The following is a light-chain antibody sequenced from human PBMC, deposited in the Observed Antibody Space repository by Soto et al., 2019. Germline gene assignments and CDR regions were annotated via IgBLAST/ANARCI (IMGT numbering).Light chain of an antibody. Sequence: IVMTHSPATLSVSPWERSTLSFRSSQSVSSNLAWYQQRPGQAPRLLISGASSRATGIPDRFSGSGSGTDFTLTISRLEPEDFALYYCQHYAHNSPINFGQGTRLEIK. CDR2: GAS. J-gene: IGKJ5*01. V-gene: IGKV3-20*01. CDR3: QHYAHNSPIN. CDR1: QSVSSN.